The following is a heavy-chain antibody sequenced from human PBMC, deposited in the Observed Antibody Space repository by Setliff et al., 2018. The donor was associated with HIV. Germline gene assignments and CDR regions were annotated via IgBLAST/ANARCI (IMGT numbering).Heavy chain of an antibody. D-gene: IGHD6-19*01. Sequence: LSLTCTVSGGSISSGSYYWSWIRQPAGKGLEWIGHINTSGSTNYNPSLKSRVTISVDTSKNQFSLKLSSVTAADTAVYYCARSALAGDPFDYWGQGTLVTVSS. CDR1: GGSISSGSYY. J-gene: IGHJ4*02. CDR3: ARSALAGDPFDY. V-gene: IGHV4-61*09. CDR2: INTSGST.